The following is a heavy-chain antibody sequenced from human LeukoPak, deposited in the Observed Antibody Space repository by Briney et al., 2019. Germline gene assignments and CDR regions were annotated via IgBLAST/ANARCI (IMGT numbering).Heavy chain of an antibody. Sequence: GGSLRLSCAASGFTFSNYAMSWVRQAPGKGLEWVSVITDSGNNTYYTGSVEGRFTISRDNSRNTLYLQMNSLRAEDTAVYYCARFNCGGDCFSFDYWGQGTLVTVSS. CDR2: ITDSGNNT. V-gene: IGHV3-23*01. J-gene: IGHJ4*02. CDR3: ARFNCGGDCFSFDY. D-gene: IGHD2-21*02. CDR1: GFTFSNYA.